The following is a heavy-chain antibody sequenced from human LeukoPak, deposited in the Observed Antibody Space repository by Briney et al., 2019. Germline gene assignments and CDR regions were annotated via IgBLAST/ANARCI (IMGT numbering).Heavy chain of an antibody. CDR3: ARHPCSGGSCPLDCYYYYGMDV. V-gene: IGHV4-39*01. CDR1: GGSISSSSYY. J-gene: IGHJ6*02. CDR2: IYYSGST. Sequence: SETLSLTCTVSGGSISSSSYYWGWIRQPPGKGLEWIGSIYYSGSTYYNPSLKSRVTISVDTSKNQFSLKLRSVTAADTAVYYCARHPCSGGSCPLDCYYYYGMDVWGQGTTVTVSS. D-gene: IGHD2-15*01.